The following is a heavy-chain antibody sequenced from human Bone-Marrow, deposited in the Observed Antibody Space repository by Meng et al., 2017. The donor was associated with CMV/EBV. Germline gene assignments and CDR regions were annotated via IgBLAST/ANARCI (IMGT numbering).Heavy chain of an antibody. D-gene: IGHD4-17*01. CDR1: GYTFTNYD. CDR2: MNPNSGDI. V-gene: IGHV1-8*01. J-gene: IGHJ6*02. Sequence: ASVKVSCKASGYTFTNYDINWVRQATGQGLEWMGWMNPNSGDIGYAPKFQDRVTMTRHTSISTAYMELSSLRSEDTAVYYCARGNAPYGDYLLCGMDVWGQGTTVTVSS. CDR3: ARGNAPYGDYLLCGMDV.